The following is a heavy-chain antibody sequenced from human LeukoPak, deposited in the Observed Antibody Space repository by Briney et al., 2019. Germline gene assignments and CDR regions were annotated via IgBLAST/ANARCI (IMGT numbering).Heavy chain of an antibody. D-gene: IGHD1-26*01. Sequence: PPGGSLRLSCAASGFTFSNYAMNWVRQAPGKGLEWVSGISGGGEGTFYADSVKGRFTISRDISKSTLFLQMNNLRVEDTAVYYCAKATGSYPSNPFDYWGQGTLVTVSS. CDR1: GFTFSNYA. CDR3: AKATGSYPSNPFDY. CDR2: ISGGGEGT. J-gene: IGHJ4*02. V-gene: IGHV3-23*01.